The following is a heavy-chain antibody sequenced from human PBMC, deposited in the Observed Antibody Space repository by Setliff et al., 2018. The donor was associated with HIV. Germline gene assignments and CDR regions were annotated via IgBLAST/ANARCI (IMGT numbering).Heavy chain of an antibody. D-gene: IGHD6-25*01. V-gene: IGHV1-2*02. Sequence: ASVKVSCKASGYSFSDYYIHWVRQAPGHGFQWMGWISPKYGGANYAQNFQGRVTMTRDTSISTAYMELSSLGSDDTAVYFCARSSLMNSGGLDPWGQGTLVTVSS. CDR1: GYSFSDYY. CDR2: ISPKYGGA. CDR3: ARSSLMNSGGLDP. J-gene: IGHJ5*02.